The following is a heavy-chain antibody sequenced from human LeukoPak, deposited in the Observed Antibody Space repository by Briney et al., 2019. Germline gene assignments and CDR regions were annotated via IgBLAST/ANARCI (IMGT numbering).Heavy chain of an antibody. J-gene: IGHJ4*02. V-gene: IGHV1-18*01. Sequence: ASVKVSCKASGYTFTSYGISWVRQAPGQGLEWMGWISPYNGNTNCAQKLQGRVTMTTDTSTTTAYMELRSLRSDDTAVYYCARGQYGDLLFDFWGQGTPVTVSS. CDR2: ISPYNGNT. CDR1: GYTFTSYG. D-gene: IGHD4-17*01. CDR3: ARGQYGDLLFDF.